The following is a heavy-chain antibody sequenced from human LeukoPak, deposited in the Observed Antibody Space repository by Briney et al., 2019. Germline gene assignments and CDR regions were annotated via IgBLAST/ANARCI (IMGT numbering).Heavy chain of an antibody. V-gene: IGHV3-73*01. CDR1: GFTFSGSA. CDR3: TRRDTAMVWYFDL. D-gene: IGHD5-18*01. Sequence: GGSLRLSCAASGFTFSGSAMHWVRQASGKGREWVGRIRSKANSYATAYAASVKGRFTISRDDSKNTAYLQMNSLKTEDTAVYYCTRRDTAMVWYFDLWGRGTLVTVSS. CDR2: IRSKANSYAT. J-gene: IGHJ2*01.